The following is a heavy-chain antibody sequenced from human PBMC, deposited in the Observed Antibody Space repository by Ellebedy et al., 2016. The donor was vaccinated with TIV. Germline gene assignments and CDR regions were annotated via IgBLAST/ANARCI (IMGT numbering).Heavy chain of an antibody. D-gene: IGHD3-10*01. CDR1: GGSFSGYY. V-gene: IGHV4-34*01. Sequence: SETLSLTXAVYGGSFSGYYWSWIRQPPGKGLEWIGEINHSGSTNYNPSLKSRVTISVDTSKNQFSLKLSSVTAADTAVYYCARADPVPDYWGQGTLVTVSS. CDR2: INHSGST. CDR3: ARADPVPDY. J-gene: IGHJ4*02.